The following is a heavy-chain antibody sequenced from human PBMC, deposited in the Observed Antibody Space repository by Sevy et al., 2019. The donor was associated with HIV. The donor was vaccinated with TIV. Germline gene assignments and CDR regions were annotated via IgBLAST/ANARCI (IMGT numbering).Heavy chain of an antibody. D-gene: IGHD2-8*01. J-gene: IGHJ6*02. V-gene: IGHV3-7*01. CDR3: ARFSRVYANHYYYGMDV. CDR2: IKQDGSEK. CDR1: GFTFSSYW. Sequence: GGSLRLSCAASGFTFSSYWMSWVRQAPGKGLEWVANIKQDGSEKYYVDSVKGRFTISSDNAKNSLYLQMNSLRAEDTAVYYCARFSRVYANHYYYGMDVWGQGTTVTVSS.